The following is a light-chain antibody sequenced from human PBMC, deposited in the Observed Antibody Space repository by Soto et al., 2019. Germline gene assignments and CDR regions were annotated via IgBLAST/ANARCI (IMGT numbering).Light chain of an antibody. Sequence: IQMALSASAVSASVRDRVTITCRASQSISSWLAWYQQKPGKAPKLLIYDASSLESGVPSRFSGSGSGTEFTLTISSLQPDDFATYYCQQYISWWTFGQGTKV. V-gene: IGKV1-5*01. J-gene: IGKJ1*01. CDR3: QQYISWWT. CDR1: QSISSW. CDR2: DAS.